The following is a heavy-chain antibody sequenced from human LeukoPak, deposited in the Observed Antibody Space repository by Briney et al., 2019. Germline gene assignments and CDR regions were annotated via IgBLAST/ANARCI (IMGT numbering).Heavy chain of an antibody. J-gene: IGHJ4*02. CDR3: ARPGYCSTTSCSAIDY. V-gene: IGHV5-51*01. CDR2: IYPGDSDT. Sequence: TGESLKIYCKGSGYIFSTYWIGWVRKMPGKGLEWMGIIYPGDSDTRYSPSFQVQVTISADKSISTAFLHWSSLKASDTAMYYCARPGYCSTTSCSAIDYWGQGTLVTVSS. D-gene: IGHD2-2*01. CDR1: GYIFSTYW.